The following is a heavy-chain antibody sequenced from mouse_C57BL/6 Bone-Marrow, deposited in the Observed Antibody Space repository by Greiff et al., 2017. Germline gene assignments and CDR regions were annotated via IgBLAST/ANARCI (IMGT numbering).Heavy chain of an antibody. J-gene: IGHJ1*03. CDR2: ILPGSGST. V-gene: IGHV1-9*01. CDR3: ASEDYYGSSLYWYFDV. D-gene: IGHD1-1*01. Sequence: VQRVESGAELMKPGASVKLSCKATGYTFTGYWIEWVKQRPGHGLEWIGEILPGSGSTNYNEKFKGKATFTADTSSNTAYMQLSSLTTEDSAIYDCASEDYYGSSLYWYFDVWGTGTTVTVSS. CDR1: GYTFTGYW.